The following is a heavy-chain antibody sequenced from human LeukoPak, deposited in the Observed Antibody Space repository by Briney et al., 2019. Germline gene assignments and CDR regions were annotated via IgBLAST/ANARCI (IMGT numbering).Heavy chain of an antibody. J-gene: IGHJ4*02. Sequence: GGSLRLSCAASGFTFSSYGMHWVRQAPGKGLEWVAVMSYDGSNKYYADSVKGRFTISRDNSKNTLYLQMNSLRAEDTAVYYCAKERCSGGSCYYYWGQGTLVTVSS. D-gene: IGHD2-15*01. V-gene: IGHV3-30*18. CDR2: MSYDGSNK. CDR3: AKERCSGGSCYYY. CDR1: GFTFSSYG.